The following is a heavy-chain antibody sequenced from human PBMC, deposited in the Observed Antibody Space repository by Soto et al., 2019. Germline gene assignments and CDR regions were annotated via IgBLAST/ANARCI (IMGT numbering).Heavy chain of an antibody. CDR3: AKDLIAAAGTPSYYFDY. J-gene: IGHJ4*02. Sequence: EVQLLESGGGLVQPGGSLRLSCAASGFTFSSYAMSWVRQAPGKGLDWVSTISGSTGSTDYADSVKGRFTISRDNSKSTLYLQMNSLRAEDTAVYYCAKDLIAAAGTPSYYFDYWGQGSWSPSPQ. D-gene: IGHD6-13*01. CDR2: ISGSTGST. V-gene: IGHV3-23*01. CDR1: GFTFSSYA.